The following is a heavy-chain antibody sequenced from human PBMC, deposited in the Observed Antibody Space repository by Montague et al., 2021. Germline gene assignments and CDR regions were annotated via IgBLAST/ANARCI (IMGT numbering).Heavy chain of an antibody. CDR2: IFHSGSA. V-gene: IGHV4-4*02. CDR3: ARHGDDEWQQMAF. J-gene: IGHJ4*02. D-gene: IGHD6-13*01. Sequence: SETLSLTCAVSGDFISSYTWWSWVRQPPGKGLEWIVEIFHSGSANYNQSLRSRLTISVDKSKNEFSLHLNSVTPADTAVYYCARHGDDEWQQMAFWGQGTLVVVSS. CDR1: GDFISSYTW.